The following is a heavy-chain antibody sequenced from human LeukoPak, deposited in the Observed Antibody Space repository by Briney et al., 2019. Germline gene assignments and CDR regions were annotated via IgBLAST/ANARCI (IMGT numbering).Heavy chain of an antibody. V-gene: IGHV3-21*01. J-gene: IGHJ4*02. D-gene: IGHD7-27*01. CDR2: ISSSSSYI. CDR1: GFTFSSYS. Sequence: KAGGSLRLSCAASGFTFSSYSMNWVRQAPGKGLEWVSSISSSSSYIYYADSVKGRFTISRDNAKNSLYLQMNSLRAEDTAVYYCARFLTGDLSFDYWGQGTLVTVSS. CDR3: ARFLTGDLSFDY.